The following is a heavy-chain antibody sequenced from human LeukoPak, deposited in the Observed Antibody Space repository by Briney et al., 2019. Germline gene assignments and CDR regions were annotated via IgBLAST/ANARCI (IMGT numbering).Heavy chain of an antibody. CDR1: GFTFGNYA. Sequence: GGSLRLSCSASGFTFGNYAMHWVRQAPGKGPEWVVVISSDGSDEYYADSVKGRFNISRDNAKNTVYLQMNNLRAEDTAVYYCVSFYETYWGRGTLVTVSS. J-gene: IGHJ4*02. CDR3: VSFYETY. CDR2: ISSDGSDE. V-gene: IGHV3-33*05. D-gene: IGHD2-2*01.